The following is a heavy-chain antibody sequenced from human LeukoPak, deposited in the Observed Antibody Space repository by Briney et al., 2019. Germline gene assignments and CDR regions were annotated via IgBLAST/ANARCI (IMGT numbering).Heavy chain of an antibody. J-gene: IGHJ3*02. V-gene: IGHV3-9*01. Sequence: GGSLRLSCAASGFTFDDYAMHWVRQAPGKGLEWVSGISWNSGSIGYADSVKGRFTISRDNAKNSLYLQMNSLRAEDTALYYCAKVHPMVRGVSDAFDIWGQGTMVTVSS. CDR2: ISWNSGSI. CDR1: GFTFDDYA. D-gene: IGHD3-10*01. CDR3: AKVHPMVRGVSDAFDI.